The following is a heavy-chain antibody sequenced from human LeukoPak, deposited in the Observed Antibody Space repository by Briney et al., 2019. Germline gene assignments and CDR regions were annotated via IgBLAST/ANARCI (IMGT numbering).Heavy chain of an antibody. J-gene: IGHJ4*02. CDR3: ARDDGVSGDFDY. CDR1: GYTFTGYY. CDR2: INPNSGGT. V-gene: IGHV1-2*02. Sequence: ASVKVSYKASGYTFTGYYMHWVRQAPGQGLEWMGWINPNSGGTNYAQKFQGRVTMTRDTSISTVYMELSRLRSNDTAVYYCARDDGVSGDFDYWGQGTLVTVSS. D-gene: IGHD2-21*01.